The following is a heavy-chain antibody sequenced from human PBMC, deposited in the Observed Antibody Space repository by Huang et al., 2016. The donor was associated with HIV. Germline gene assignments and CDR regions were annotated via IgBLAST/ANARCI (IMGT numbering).Heavy chain of an antibody. Sequence: EEHLVESGGGLVQPGGSLRLSCEASGFKFSNYWMQWVRHAPGKGLRWVSRIKIDGRTTDYADSVKGRFTISRDNAKNTLYLQMSSLTAEDTAIYYCARAGGFEIWGQGTVVTVSS. CDR3: ARAGGFEI. CDR1: GFKFSNYW. V-gene: IGHV3-74*01. D-gene: IGHD2-15*01. J-gene: IGHJ3*02. CDR2: IKIDGRTT.